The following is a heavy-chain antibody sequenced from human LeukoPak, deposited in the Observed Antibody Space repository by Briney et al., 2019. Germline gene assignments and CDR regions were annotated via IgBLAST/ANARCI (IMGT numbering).Heavy chain of an antibody. Sequence: GGSLRLSCAASGFTVSTNYMNWVRQAPEKGLEWVSVIYSGGSSYYADSVKGRFTISRDNSKNTLYLQMNNLRAEDTAVYYCARDTSVLDAFDIWGQGTMVTVSS. D-gene: IGHD3-16*01. CDR2: IYSGGSS. CDR3: ARDTSVLDAFDI. V-gene: IGHV3-53*01. J-gene: IGHJ3*02. CDR1: GFTVSTNY.